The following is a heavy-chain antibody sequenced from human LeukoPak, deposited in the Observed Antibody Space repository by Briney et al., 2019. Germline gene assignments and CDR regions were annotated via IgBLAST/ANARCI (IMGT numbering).Heavy chain of an antibody. CDR1: GATFSSYT. CDR3: AKDLDCSSSSCGAFDM. CDR2: ISPSGTNT. Sequence: GGSLRLSCAASGATFSSYTMSWGRQAPGQGLELVSGISPSGTNTYHANSVKGRFTISRDNPKNTLYLQMNSLRADDTAIYYCAKDLDCSSSSCGAFDMWGQGTMVTVSS. D-gene: IGHD2-2*01. V-gene: IGHV3-23*01. J-gene: IGHJ3*02.